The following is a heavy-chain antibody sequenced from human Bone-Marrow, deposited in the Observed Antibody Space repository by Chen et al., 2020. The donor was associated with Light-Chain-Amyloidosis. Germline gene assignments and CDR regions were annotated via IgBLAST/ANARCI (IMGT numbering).Heavy chain of an antibody. J-gene: IGHJ4*02. CDR3: TRKGGYFDF. Sequence: EVQLVESGGGVVQPGGSLRLSCATAGFNFSRFGMSWVRQAPGKGLEWVSTVIGSTVSTYYAGAVKGRFIISRDNSKSPLYLHMNRLRAGDTVVSFCTRKGGYFDFWGQGSLVTVSS. D-gene: IGHD3-10*01. V-gene: IGHV3-23*04. CDR1: GFNFSRFG. CDR2: VIGSTVST.